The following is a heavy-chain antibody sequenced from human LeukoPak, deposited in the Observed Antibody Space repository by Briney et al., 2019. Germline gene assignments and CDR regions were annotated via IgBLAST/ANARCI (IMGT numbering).Heavy chain of an antibody. CDR3: ARDGGTRLKYSYGYGDY. J-gene: IGHJ4*02. Sequence: GGSLRLSCAASGFTFNTYTMNWVRQAPGKGLEWVSSISSGTSYIYYADSVKGRFTISRDNAKNSLYLQMNSLRAEDTAVYYCARDGGTRLKYSYGYGDYWGQGTLVTVSS. CDR2: ISSGTSYI. D-gene: IGHD3-16*01. V-gene: IGHV3-21*01. CDR1: GFTFNTYT.